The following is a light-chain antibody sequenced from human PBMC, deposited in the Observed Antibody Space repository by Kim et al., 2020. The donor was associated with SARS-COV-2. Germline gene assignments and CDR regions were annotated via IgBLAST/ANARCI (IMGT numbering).Light chain of an antibody. CDR1: SSDVGSSDR. J-gene: IGLJ3*02. CDR3: ASYTSSSTWV. CDR2: EVN. Sequence: GQSVTISCTGTSSDVGSSDRVSWYQQPPGTAPKLMIYEVNNRPSGVPDRFSGSKSGNTASLTISGLQAEDEADYYCASYTSSSTWVFGGGTQLTVL. V-gene: IGLV2-18*02.